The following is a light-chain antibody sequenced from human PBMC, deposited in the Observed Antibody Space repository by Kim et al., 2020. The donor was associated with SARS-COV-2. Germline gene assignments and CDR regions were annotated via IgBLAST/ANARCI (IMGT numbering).Light chain of an antibody. CDR1: VLAKKY. Sequence: SVSPGQTARIPCSGDVLAKKYARWFQQKPGQAPVLVIYKDSERPSGIPERFSGSSSGTTVTLTISGAQVEDEADYYCYSAADNKRVFGGGTQLTVL. CDR3: YSAADNKRV. V-gene: IGLV3-27*01. J-gene: IGLJ2*01. CDR2: KDS.